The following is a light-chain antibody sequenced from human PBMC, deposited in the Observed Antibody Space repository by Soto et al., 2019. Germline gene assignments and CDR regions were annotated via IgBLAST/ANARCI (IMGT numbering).Light chain of an antibody. CDR3: QQYNNWPYT. V-gene: IGKV3-15*01. CDR2: RAS. J-gene: IGKJ2*01. CDR1: QHVSSN. Sequence: EIVMTQSPATLSVSPGGSATLSCRASQHVSSNFVWYRQKPGQAPTLLIYRASTRATGIPARFSGSGSGTEFTLTISSLQSEDFAVYYCQQYNNWPYTFGQGTKLEIK.